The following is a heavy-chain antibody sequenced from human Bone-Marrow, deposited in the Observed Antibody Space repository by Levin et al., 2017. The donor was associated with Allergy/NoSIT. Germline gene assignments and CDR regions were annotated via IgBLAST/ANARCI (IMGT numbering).Heavy chain of an antibody. V-gene: IGHV3-48*03. CDR2: ISSSGSTI. Sequence: GGSLRLSCAASGFTFSSYEMNWVRQAPGKGLEWVSYISSSGSTIYYADSVKGRFTISRDNAKNSLYLQMNSLRAEDTAVYYCARASPTAPLGEDYWGQGTLVTVSS. CDR3: ARASPTAPLGEDY. D-gene: IGHD2-21*01. CDR1: GFTFSSYE. J-gene: IGHJ4*02.